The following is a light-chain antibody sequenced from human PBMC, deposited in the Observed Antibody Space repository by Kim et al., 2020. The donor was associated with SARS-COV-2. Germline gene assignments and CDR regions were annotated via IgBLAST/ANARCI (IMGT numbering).Light chain of an antibody. CDR2: DAS. CDR3: QQRAHWPT. Sequence: SLSPGERATLSGGASQGIYNYLAWYQHKPGQAPRLIIYDASNRATGIPARFSGTGSGTDFTLTISSLEPEDFAVYYCQQRAHWPTFGGGTKVDIK. J-gene: IGKJ4*01. V-gene: IGKV3-11*01. CDR1: QGIYNY.